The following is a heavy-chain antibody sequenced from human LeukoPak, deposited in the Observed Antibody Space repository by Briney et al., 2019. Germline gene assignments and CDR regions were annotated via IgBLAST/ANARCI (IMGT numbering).Heavy chain of an antibody. D-gene: IGHD6-19*01. Sequence: SETLSLTCAAHGGSFSGYYWTWIRQPPGKGLEWIGEINLSGGTKYNPSLKSRVTISAETSNNQFFLKLNSVTGADTAVYYCVRGVSGWYGFDYWGQGTLVTVSS. J-gene: IGHJ4*02. CDR2: INLSGGT. V-gene: IGHV4-34*01. CDR1: GGSFSGYY. CDR3: VRGVSGWYGFDY.